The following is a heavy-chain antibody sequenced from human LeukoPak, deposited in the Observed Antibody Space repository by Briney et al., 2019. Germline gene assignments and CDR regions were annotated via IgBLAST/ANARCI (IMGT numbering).Heavy chain of an antibody. CDR1: GFTFDDYT. Sequence: QAGGSLRLSCAASGFTFDDYTMHWVRQAPGKGLEWVSLISWDGGSTYYADSMKGRFTISRDNSKNSLYLQMNSLRTEDTALYYCAKDGEVATRGGQPDYWGQGTLVTVSS. CDR2: ISWDGGST. D-gene: IGHD5-12*01. J-gene: IGHJ4*02. CDR3: AKDGEVATRGGQPDY. V-gene: IGHV3-43*01.